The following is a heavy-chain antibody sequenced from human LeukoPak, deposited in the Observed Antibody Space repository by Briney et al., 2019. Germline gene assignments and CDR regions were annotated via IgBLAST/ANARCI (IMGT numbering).Heavy chain of an antibody. Sequence: PGGSLRLSCAASGFAFSTYGMHWVRQAPGKGLEWVAFIRHVGSNEYYADSVRGRFAISRDNSQNTLHLRMNSLRAEDTAVYYCARVGVGAFDYWGQGTLVTVSS. CDR1: GFAFSTYG. J-gene: IGHJ4*02. D-gene: IGHD1-26*01. CDR3: ARVGVGAFDY. V-gene: IGHV3-30*02. CDR2: IRHVGSNE.